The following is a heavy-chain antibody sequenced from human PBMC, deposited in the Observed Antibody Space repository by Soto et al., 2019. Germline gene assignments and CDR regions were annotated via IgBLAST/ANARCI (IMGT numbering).Heavy chain of an antibody. V-gene: IGHV3-23*01. CDR3: AKTRGAMIYAISVYGMDV. CDR1: GFSFSSFA. J-gene: IGHJ6*02. D-gene: IGHD2-8*01. CDR2: ISGSADST. Sequence: EVQLLESGGGFIHPGGSLRLSCAASGFSFSSFAMNWVRQAPGKGLEWVSIISGSADSTFYADSVKGRFTISSDNSQSTLYLKINSLRAEDTAVYYCAKTRGAMIYAISVYGMDVWGQGTTVTVSS.